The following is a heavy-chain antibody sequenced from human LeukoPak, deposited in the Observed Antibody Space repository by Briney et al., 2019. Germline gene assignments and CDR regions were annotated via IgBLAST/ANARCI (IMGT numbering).Heavy chain of an antibody. V-gene: IGHV3-33*01. CDR2: IWYDGSNK. Sequence: GGSLRLSCAASGFTFSSYGMHWVRQDPGKGLEWVAVIWYDGSNKYYADSVKGRFTISRDNSKNTLYLQMNSLRAEDTAVYYCARVSQGYFDLWGRGTLVTVSS. CDR3: ARVSQGYFDL. J-gene: IGHJ2*01. CDR1: GFTFSSYG.